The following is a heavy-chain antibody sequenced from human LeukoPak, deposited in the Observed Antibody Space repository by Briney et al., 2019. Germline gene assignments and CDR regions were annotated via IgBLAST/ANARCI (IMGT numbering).Heavy chain of an antibody. V-gene: IGHV1-2*02. CDR1: GYTFTGYY. Sequence: ASVKVSCKASGYTFTGYYMHWVRQAPGQGLEWMGWINPNSGGTNYAQKFQGRATMTRDTSISTAYMELSRLRSDDTAVYYCARSLALIAVAAYFDYWGQGTLVTVSS. CDR2: INPNSGGT. J-gene: IGHJ4*02. CDR3: ARSLALIAVAAYFDY. D-gene: IGHD6-19*01.